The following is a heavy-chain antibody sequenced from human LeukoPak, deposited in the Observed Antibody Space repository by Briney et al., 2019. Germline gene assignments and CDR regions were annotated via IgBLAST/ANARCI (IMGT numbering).Heavy chain of an antibody. Sequence: GGSLRLSCAASGFTFDDYAMHWVRHAPGKGLEWVSGISWNSGSIGYADSVKGRFTISRDNAKNSLYLQMNSLRAEDTALYYCAKGGLPAEYSSSSEGYYFDYWGQGTLVTVSS. CDR2: ISWNSGSI. CDR3: AKGGLPAEYSSSSEGYYFDY. J-gene: IGHJ4*02. V-gene: IGHV3-9*01. CDR1: GFTFDDYA. D-gene: IGHD6-6*01.